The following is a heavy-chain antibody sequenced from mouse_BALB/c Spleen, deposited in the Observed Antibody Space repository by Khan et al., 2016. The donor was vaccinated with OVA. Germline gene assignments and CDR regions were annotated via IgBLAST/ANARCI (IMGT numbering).Heavy chain of an antibody. CDR3: WILL. CDR1: GFTFSNYW. J-gene: IGHJ2*01. CDR2: IRLKSDDYVT. V-gene: IGHV6-6*02. Sequence: EVKLEESGGGLVQPGGSMKLSCVASGFTFSNYWMNWVRQSPEKGLEWVAEIRLKSDDYVTPYAESVKSRLTNSRDDYKSSVYLKRNNLRAEDTGMYYCWILLWGQGTTLTVSS.